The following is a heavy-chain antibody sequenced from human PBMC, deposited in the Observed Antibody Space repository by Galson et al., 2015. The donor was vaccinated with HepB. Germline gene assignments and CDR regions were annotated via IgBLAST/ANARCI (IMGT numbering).Heavy chain of an antibody. CDR1: GFTFSNSA. CDR3: AAGALNSSAYYYYGMDV. J-gene: IGHJ6*02. V-gene: IGHV1-58*01. Sequence: SVKVSCKASGFTFSNSALHWVRQARGQRLQWIGWIVVGSGHTNYAQKFQERVTITRDMSTNSAYMELSSLRSGDTAVFYCAAGALNSSAYYYYGMDVWGQGTTVTVSS. D-gene: IGHD3-22*01. CDR2: IVVGSGHT.